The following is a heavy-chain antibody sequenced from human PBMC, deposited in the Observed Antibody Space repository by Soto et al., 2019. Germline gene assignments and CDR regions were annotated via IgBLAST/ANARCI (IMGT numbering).Heavy chain of an antibody. CDR1: GGSVSSGTCY. CDR2: ISTIGHV. J-gene: IGHJ4*01. V-gene: IGHV4-61*02. D-gene: IGHD3-3*01. CDR3: ARDNIDFCSLYPLAFDY. Sequence: SETLSLTCTVSGGSVSSGTCYWSWIRQPAGKGLELIVRISTIGHVVSKASLRSRITMSVDTSKNHFSMKLPSVTAPDTAVYYCARDNIDFCSLYPLAFDYWGHGALVTVSS.